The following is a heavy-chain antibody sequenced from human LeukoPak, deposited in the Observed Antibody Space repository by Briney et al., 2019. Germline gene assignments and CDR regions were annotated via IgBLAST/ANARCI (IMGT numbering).Heavy chain of an antibody. CDR2: IYPGDSDT. CDR1: GYSFTTYW. D-gene: IGHD2-15*01. J-gene: IGHJ4*02. CDR3: ARARYCSGGTCYPDY. V-gene: IGHV5-51*01. Sequence: GESLKISCKGSGYSFTTYWIGWVRKMPGRGLEWMGIIYPGDSDTRYSPSFQGQVTISADKSISTAYLQWSSLKASDTAMYYCARARYCSGGTCYPDYWGQGTLVTVSS.